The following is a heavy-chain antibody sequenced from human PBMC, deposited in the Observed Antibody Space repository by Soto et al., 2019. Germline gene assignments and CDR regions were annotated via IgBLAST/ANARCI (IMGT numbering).Heavy chain of an antibody. V-gene: IGHV1-46*01. CDR3: ARTGSSPSWGLGY. J-gene: IGHJ4*02. CDR2: INPSGGST. Sequence: QVQLVQSGAEVKKPGASVKVPCKASGYTITSYYMHWVRQSPGQGLEWMGIINPSGGSTSYAQKFQGRVTMTRDTSTSTVYMELSSLRSEDTAVYYCARTGSSPSWGLGYWGQGTLVTVSS. D-gene: IGHD6-6*01. CDR1: GYTITSYY.